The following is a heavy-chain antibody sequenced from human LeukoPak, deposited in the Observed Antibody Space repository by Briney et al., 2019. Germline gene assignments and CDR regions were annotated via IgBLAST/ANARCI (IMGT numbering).Heavy chain of an antibody. CDR3: ARRAYYYYGSGSYYDY. J-gene: IGHJ4*02. Sequence: SETLSLTCTVSGCSISSYYWSWIRQPPGKGLEWIGYIYYSGTTNYNPSLKSRVTISVDTSKNQFSLKLSSVTAADTAVYYCARRAYYYYGSGSYYDYWGQGTLVTVSS. CDR1: GCSISSYY. CDR2: IYYSGTT. V-gene: IGHV4-59*12. D-gene: IGHD3-10*01.